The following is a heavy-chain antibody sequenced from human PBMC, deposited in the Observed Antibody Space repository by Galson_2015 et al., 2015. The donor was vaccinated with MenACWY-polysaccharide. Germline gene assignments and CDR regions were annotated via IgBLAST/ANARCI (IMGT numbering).Heavy chain of an antibody. J-gene: IGHJ3*02. Sequence: SLRLACAASGFTFGDYGMIWVRQAPGKGLEWISLIRSKAFGGTPESAASVKGRFTMSSADYKRIAYLHMISLNTEDTAVYYCTRVSAYFHDSSGSFDSFDIWGLGTMVTVS. V-gene: IGHV3-49*04. CDR3: TRVSAYFHDSSGSFDSFDI. D-gene: IGHD3-22*01. CDR2: IRSKAFGGTP. CDR1: GFTFGDYG.